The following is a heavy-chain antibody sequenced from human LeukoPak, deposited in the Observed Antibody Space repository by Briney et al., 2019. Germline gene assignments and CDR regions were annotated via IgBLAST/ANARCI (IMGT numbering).Heavy chain of an antibody. J-gene: IGHJ4*02. CDR3: ARAVHYSGTSDQYTGGWYYFDF. D-gene: IGHD3-10*01. CDR1: GDSMNNYY. Sequence: SATLSLTCTVSGDSMNNYYWSWIRQPPGKGLEWIGNINYSGSTNSNPSLKSRATISVDMSRKHFFLDLSSVTAADTAVYYCARAVHYSGTSDQYTGGWYYFDFWGQGTLVTVSS. V-gene: IGHV4-59*01. CDR2: INYSGST.